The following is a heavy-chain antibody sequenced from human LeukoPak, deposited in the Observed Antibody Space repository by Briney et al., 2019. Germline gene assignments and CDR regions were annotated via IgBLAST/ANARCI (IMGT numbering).Heavy chain of an antibody. V-gene: IGHV4-38-2*02. CDR1: GYSISSGYD. Sequence: PSETLSLTCAVSGYSISSGYDWGWIRQPPGKGLEWIGSIYHSGSSYYNPSLKSRVTISVDTSKNQFSLKLSSVTAADTAVYYCARDLIAVAGTEWYYWGQGTLVTVSS. D-gene: IGHD6-19*01. CDR2: IYHSGSS. J-gene: IGHJ4*02. CDR3: ARDLIAVAGTEWYY.